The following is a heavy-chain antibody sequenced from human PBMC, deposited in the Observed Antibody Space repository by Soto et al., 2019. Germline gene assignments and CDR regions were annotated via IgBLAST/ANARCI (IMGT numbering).Heavy chain of an antibody. V-gene: IGHV4-39*01. Sequence: PSETLSLTCTVSGGSISSSSYYWGWIRQPPGKGLEWIGSIYYSGSTYYNPSLKSRVTISVDTSKNQFSLKLSSVTAADTAVYYCARSKNFIVVVVAANYYFDHWGQGTLVTVSS. CDR1: GGSISSSSYY. CDR2: IYYSGST. CDR3: ARSKNFIVVVVAANYYFDH. J-gene: IGHJ4*02. D-gene: IGHD2-15*01.